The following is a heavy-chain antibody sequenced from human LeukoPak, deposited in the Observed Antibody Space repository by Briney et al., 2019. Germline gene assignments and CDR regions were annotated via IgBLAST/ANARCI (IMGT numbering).Heavy chain of an antibody. CDR3: AKQRRALVVPSTLDY. D-gene: IGHD2-2*01. CDR1: RFTFNYYA. J-gene: IGHJ4*02. Sequence: GGSLRLSCAASRFTFNYYALSWVRQAPGKGLQWVSAISGSGSSTYHADSVQGRFTTSRDNSKNTLYLHMVSLRAEDTAIDYCAKQRRALVVPSTLDYWGQGTLVTVSS. CDR2: ISGSGSST. V-gene: IGHV3-23*01.